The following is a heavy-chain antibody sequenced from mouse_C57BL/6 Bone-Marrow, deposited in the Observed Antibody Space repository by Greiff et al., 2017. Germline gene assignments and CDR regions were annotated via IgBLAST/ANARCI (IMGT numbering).Heavy chain of an antibody. V-gene: IGHV1-81*01. Sequence: QVQLQQSGAELARPGASVKLSCKASGYTFTSYGISWVKQRTGQGLEWIGEIYPRSGNTYYNEKFKGKATLTADKSSSTAYMELRSLTSEDSAVYFCARWLRYYGSSLDWWGQGTTLTVSS. D-gene: IGHD1-1*01. CDR2: IYPRSGNT. J-gene: IGHJ2*01. CDR1: GYTFTSYG. CDR3: ARWLRYYGSSLDW.